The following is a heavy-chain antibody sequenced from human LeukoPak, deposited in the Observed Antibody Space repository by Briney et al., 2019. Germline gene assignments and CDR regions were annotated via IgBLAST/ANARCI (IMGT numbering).Heavy chain of an antibody. V-gene: IGHV4-39*01. CDR2: IYYSGST. D-gene: IGHD3-9*01. CDR1: GGSISSSSYY. CDR3: ASPFYDILTGSFPFDI. J-gene: IGHJ3*02. Sequence: SETLSLTCTVSGGSISSSSYYWGWIRQPPGKGLEWIGSIYYSGSTYHNPSLKSRVTISVDTSKNQFSLKLSSVTAADTAVYYCASPFYDILTGSFPFDIWGQGTMVTVSS.